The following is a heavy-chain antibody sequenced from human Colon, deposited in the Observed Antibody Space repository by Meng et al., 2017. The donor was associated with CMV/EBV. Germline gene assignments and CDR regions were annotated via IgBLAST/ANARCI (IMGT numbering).Heavy chain of an antibody. CDR2: IDSDGTIK. D-gene: IGHD4-23*01. Sequence: GGSLRLSCRTSGFTFSSYEMNWVRQTPEKGLEWVAHIDSDGTIKSYAESVQGRFTISRDNAKDSLYLQMNSLTVDDTALYYCTRGRWGPWGHGTLVTVAS. CDR3: TRGRWGP. J-gene: IGHJ5*02. V-gene: IGHV3-48*03. CDR1: GFTFSSYE.